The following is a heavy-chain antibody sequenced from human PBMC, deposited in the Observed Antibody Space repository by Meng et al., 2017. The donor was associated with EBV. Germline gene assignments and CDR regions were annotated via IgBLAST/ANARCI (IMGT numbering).Heavy chain of an antibody. J-gene: IGHJ5*02. Sequence: QVQVLQWGEGAKQPASVLKASWKASGAPTSSYVNCWRQQPPEQGLGLMRGIIPIFGTTNYAQKFQSRVTITADKSTSTAYMVLSSLRSDDTAVYYCARDRYGHNGKDWFDPWGQGTLVTVSS. D-gene: IGHD1-1*01. V-gene: IGHV1-69*06. CDR3: ARDRYGHNGKDWFDP. CDR2: IIPIFGTT. CDR1: GAPTSSYV.